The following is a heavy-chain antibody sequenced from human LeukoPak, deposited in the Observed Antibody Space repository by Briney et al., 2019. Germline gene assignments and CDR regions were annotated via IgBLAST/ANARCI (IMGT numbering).Heavy chain of an antibody. CDR2: IWPGDSDT. Sequence: GEPLKISGKGSGYNFTTYWIGWVRQMPGKGLEWMGIIWPGDSDTTYSPSFQGQVIISGDKSISTAYLQWSSLKASDTAMYYCARQIATYYYYIDVWGKGTTVTVSS. D-gene: IGHD2-21*01. CDR3: ARQIATYYYYIDV. CDR1: GYNFTTYW. V-gene: IGHV5-51*01. J-gene: IGHJ6*03.